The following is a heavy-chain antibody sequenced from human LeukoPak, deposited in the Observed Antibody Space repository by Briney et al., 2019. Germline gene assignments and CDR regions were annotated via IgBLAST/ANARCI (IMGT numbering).Heavy chain of an antibody. Sequence: PGGSLRLSCAASGFTFSSYSMNWVRQAPGKGLEWVSSISSSSSYIYYADSVKGRFTISRDNAKNSPYLQMNSLRAEDTAVYYCARVPGYSSSWYISYYYYYYMDVWGKGTTVTVSS. CDR1: GFTFSSYS. CDR2: ISSSSSYI. J-gene: IGHJ6*03. CDR3: ARVPGYSSSWYISYYYYYYMDV. V-gene: IGHV3-21*01. D-gene: IGHD6-13*01.